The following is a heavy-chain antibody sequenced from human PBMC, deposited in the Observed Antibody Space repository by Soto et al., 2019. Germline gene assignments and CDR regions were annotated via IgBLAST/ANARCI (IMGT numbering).Heavy chain of an antibody. D-gene: IGHD3-22*01. CDR3: ARQIYDSDTGPNFQYYFDS. J-gene: IGHJ4*02. Sequence: ESLKISCKGSGYSFAGYWITWVRQKPGKGLEWMGRIDPSDSQTYYSPSFRGHVTISVTKSITTVFLQWSSLRASDTAMYYCARQIYDSDTGPNFQYYFDSSGQRTPVSV. CDR2: IDPSDSQT. CDR1: GYSFAGYW. V-gene: IGHV5-10-1*01.